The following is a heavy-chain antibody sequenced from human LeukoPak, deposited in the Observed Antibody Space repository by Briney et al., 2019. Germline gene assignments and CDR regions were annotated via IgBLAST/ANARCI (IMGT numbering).Heavy chain of an antibody. CDR1: GGSFSDYY. CDR2: INHVGGT. Sequence: SETLSLTCAVYGGSFSDYYWIWIRQPPGKGLEWIGEINHVGGTNYNPSLKSRGTISVDTPKNQFSLRLSSETAADTALYFCARGHADIGLNYFDYWGPGTLVTVSS. D-gene: IGHD2-15*01. V-gene: IGHV4-34*01. J-gene: IGHJ4*02. CDR3: ARGHADIGLNYFDY.